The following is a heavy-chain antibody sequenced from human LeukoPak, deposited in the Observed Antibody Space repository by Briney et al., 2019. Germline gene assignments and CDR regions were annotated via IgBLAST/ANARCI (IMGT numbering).Heavy chain of an antibody. CDR3: ARDWELPDL. D-gene: IGHD1-26*01. CDR2: ISSSSSSI. J-gene: IGHJ2*01. Sequence: GGSLRLSCAASGFSFSSYSMNWVRQAPGKGLEWVSYISSSSSSIYYADSVKGRFTISRDNAKNSLYLQMNSLRAEDTAVYYCARDWELPDLWGRGTLVTVSS. V-gene: IGHV3-48*04. CDR1: GFSFSSYS.